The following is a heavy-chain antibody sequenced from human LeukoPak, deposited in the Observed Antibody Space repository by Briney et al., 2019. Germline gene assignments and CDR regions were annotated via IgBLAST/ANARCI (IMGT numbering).Heavy chain of an antibody. CDR3: ARQAYDILTGYYSPLDY. D-gene: IGHD3-9*01. CDR1: GGSISSGGYS. CDR2: IYHSGST. Sequence: SETLSLTCAVSGGSISSGGYSWSWIRQPPGKGLEWIGYIYHSGSTYYNPSLKSRVTISVDRSKNQFSLKLSSVTAADTAVYYCARQAYDILTGYYSPLDYWGQGTLDTVSS. V-gene: IGHV4-30-2*01. J-gene: IGHJ4*02.